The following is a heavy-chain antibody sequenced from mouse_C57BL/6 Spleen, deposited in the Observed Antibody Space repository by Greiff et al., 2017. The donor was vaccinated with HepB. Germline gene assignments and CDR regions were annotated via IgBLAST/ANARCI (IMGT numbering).Heavy chain of an antibody. Sequence: EVKLVESEGGLVQPGSSMKLSCTASGFTFSDYYMAWVRQVPEKGLEWVANINYDGSSTYYLDSLKSRFIISRDNAKNILYLQMSSLKSEDTATYYCARDLLRGAMDYWGQGTSVTVSS. V-gene: IGHV5-16*01. CDR3: ARDLLRGAMDY. CDR1: GFTFSDYY. D-gene: IGHD1-1*01. J-gene: IGHJ4*01. CDR2: INYDGSST.